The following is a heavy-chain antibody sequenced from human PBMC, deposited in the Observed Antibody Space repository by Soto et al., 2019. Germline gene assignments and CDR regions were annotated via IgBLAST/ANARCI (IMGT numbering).Heavy chain of an antibody. CDR1: AGTFSSYR. V-gene: IGHV1-69*01. J-gene: IGHJ4*02. D-gene: IGHD2-2*01. Sequence: QVQLEQSGAEVKKPGSSVKVSCKSSAGTFSSYRISWVRQAPGQGLEWMGGIMPIFATPKYAQRFQGRVTISADESTSTAYMALRSLTSDDMAVYYCARVVRSSRFDSWGQGTLVNVSS. CDR2: IMPIFATP. CDR3: ARVVRSSRFDS.